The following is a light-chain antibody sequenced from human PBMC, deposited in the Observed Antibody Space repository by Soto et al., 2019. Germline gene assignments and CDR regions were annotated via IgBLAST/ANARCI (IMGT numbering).Light chain of an antibody. CDR1: SRVVGSYNL. V-gene: IGLV2-23*01. Sequence: QSVLTQPASVSGSPGQSITISCTGTSRVVGSYNLVSWYQQHPGNAPKLIIYEGTKRPSGVSYRFSGSKSGNTASLTISGLQEEDEGDYHCCSFAGSSTYVFGPGTKVTVL. CDR2: EGT. J-gene: IGLJ1*01. CDR3: CSFAGSSTYV.